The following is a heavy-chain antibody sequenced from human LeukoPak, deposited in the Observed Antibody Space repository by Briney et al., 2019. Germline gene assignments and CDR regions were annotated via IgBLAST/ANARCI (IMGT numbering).Heavy chain of an antibody. CDR3: ARAQWLLLAFDY. J-gene: IGHJ4*02. D-gene: IGHD3-22*01. Sequence: ASVKVSCKASGGTFSSYAISWVRQAPGQGLEWMGGIIPIFGTANYAQKFQGRVTITTDESTSTAYMELSSLRSEDTAVYYCARAQWLLLAFDYWGQGTLVTVSS. CDR1: GGTFSSYA. CDR2: IIPIFGTA. V-gene: IGHV1-69*05.